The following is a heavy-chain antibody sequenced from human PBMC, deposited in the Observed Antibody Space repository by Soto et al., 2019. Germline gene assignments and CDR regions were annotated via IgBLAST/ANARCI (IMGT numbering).Heavy chain of an antibody. D-gene: IGHD2-2*02. CDR1: GYSFTSYW. J-gene: IGHJ6*02. CDR2: IYPGDSDT. Sequence: PGESLKISCKGSGYSFTSYWIGWVRQMPGKGLEWMGIIYPGDSDTRYSPSFQGQVTISADKSISTAYLQWSSLKASDTAMYYCARAGAGYCSSTSCYTGVNYYYYGMDVWGQGTTVTVSS. CDR3: ARAGAGYCSSTSCYTGVNYYYYGMDV. V-gene: IGHV5-51*01.